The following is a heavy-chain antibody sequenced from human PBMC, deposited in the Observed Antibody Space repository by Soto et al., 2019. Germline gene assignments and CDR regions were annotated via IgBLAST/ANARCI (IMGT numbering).Heavy chain of an antibody. D-gene: IGHD4-17*01. CDR2: IYYSGTT. J-gene: IGHJ4*02. CDR1: GGSISSVGYY. V-gene: IGHV4-39*01. Sequence: QLQLQESGPGLVKPSETLSLTCTVSGGSISSVGYYWGWIRQPPGKGLEWIGTIYYSGTTYYQPSLKSRDTISVDTSKNQFSLKLSSVTAADTAVYYCARRPPTVTTYYFDYWGQGTLVTVSS. CDR3: ARRPPTVTTYYFDY.